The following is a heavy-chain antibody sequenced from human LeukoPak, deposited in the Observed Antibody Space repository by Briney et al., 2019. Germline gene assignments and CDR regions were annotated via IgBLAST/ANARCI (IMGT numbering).Heavy chain of an antibody. V-gene: IGHV1-46*01. CDR2: INPSGGST. Sequence: ASVKVSCKASGYTFTGYCMHWVRQAPGQGLEWMGIINPSGGSTSYAQKFQGRVTMTRDTSTSTVYMELSSLRSEDAAVYYCARDGDVGIGLNYWGQGTLVTVSS. D-gene: IGHD7-27*01. CDR1: GYTFTGYC. J-gene: IGHJ4*02. CDR3: ARDGDVGIGLNY.